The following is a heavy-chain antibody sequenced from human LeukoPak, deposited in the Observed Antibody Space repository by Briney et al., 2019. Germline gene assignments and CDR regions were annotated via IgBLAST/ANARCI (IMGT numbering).Heavy chain of an antibody. Sequence: PSQTLSLTCTVSGGSISSGGYYWSWIRQHPGKGLEWIGYIYYSGSTYYNPSLKSRVTISVDTSKNQLSLKLSSVTAADTAVYYCARSMLAYDSSGYYTNWFDPWGQGTLVTVSS. D-gene: IGHD3-22*01. V-gene: IGHV4-31*03. J-gene: IGHJ5*02. CDR2: IYYSGST. CDR3: ARSMLAYDSSGYYTNWFDP. CDR1: GGSISSGGYY.